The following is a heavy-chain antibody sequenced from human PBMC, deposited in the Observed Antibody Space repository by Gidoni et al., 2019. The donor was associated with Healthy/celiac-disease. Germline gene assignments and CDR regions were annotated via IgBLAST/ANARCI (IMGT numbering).Heavy chain of an antibody. J-gene: IGHJ5*02. D-gene: IGHD3-10*01. CDR1: GYRFPRSW. V-gene: IGHV5-10-1*03. Sequence: EVQRVQSGAEVKKPGESLRISCKGSGYRFPRSWISWVRQMPGKCLEWMGRIDPSDSYTNSRPSFQGHVTTSADKSISTAYRQWSSLKASDTAMYYCARQTWFGEFSGGNWFDPWGQGTLVTVSS. CDR3: ARQTWFGEFSGGNWFDP. CDR2: IDPSDSYT.